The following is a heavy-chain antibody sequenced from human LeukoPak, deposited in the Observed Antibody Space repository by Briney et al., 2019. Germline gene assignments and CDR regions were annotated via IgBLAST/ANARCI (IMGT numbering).Heavy chain of an antibody. CDR2: INPNSGGT. CDR1: GYTFTGYY. J-gene: IGHJ5*02. CDR3: ARDLQASAYYPGWFDP. V-gene: IGHV1-2*02. D-gene: IGHD1-26*01. Sequence: ASVKVSCKASGYTFTGYYIHWVRQAPGQGLEWMGWINPNSGGTKYAQKFQGRVTMTRDTSITTAYMDLSRLRSDDTAVYYCARDLQASAYYPGWFDPWGQGTLVTVSP.